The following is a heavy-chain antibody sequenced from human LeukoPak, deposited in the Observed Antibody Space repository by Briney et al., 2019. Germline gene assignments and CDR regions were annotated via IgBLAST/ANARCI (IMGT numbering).Heavy chain of an antibody. Sequence: GGSLRLSCAASGFTFSSYGMSWVRQAPGKGLEWVSGITGSGGATYYADSVKGRFTISRDNSKNTLYLQMNSLRAEDTAIYYCAKGYNFDWLLNFFDYWGQGTLVTVSS. D-gene: IGHD3-9*01. CDR1: GFTFSSYG. J-gene: IGHJ4*02. CDR2: ITGSGGAT. V-gene: IGHV3-23*01. CDR3: AKGYNFDWLLNFFDY.